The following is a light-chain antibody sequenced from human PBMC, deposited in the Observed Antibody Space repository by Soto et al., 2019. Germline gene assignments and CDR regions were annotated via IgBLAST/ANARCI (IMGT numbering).Light chain of an antibody. CDR1: QSVSSSY. J-gene: IGKJ4*01. Sequence: PGERVTLSCRASQSVSSSYLTWYQQKPGQAPRLLIYGASTRATGIPARFSGSGSGSDFTLTISSLQPEDFAVYYCQQDYNLPPEKLTFGGGTKVEIK. V-gene: IGKV3D-7*01. CDR2: GAS. CDR3: QQDYNLPPEKLT.